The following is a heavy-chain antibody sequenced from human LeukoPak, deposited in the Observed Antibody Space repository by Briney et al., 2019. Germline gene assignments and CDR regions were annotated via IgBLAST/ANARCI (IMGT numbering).Heavy chain of an antibody. V-gene: IGHV1-46*01. J-gene: IGHJ4*02. CDR1: GYTFTRYY. D-gene: IGHD3-10*01. CDR2: ISPSGGST. Sequence: ASVKVSCKASGYTFTRYYIHWVRQAPGQGLEWMGIISPSGGSTSNAQKFQGRVTMTGDTSTSTVYMELSSLRSEDTAVYYCARLGSGEDDGGWVDYWGQGTPVTVSS. CDR3: ARLGSGEDDGGWVDY.